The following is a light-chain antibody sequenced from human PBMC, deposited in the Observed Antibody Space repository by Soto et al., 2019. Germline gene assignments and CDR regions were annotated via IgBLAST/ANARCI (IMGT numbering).Light chain of an antibody. CDR3: QQLTTFPLT. J-gene: IGKJ4*01. V-gene: IGKV1-9*01. Sequence: DIQLTQSPSFLSASVGARVNITCRASQGIRNSLAWFQQKSGKAPNLLMYGGSVLQSVVPSRFSGSGSGTEFTLTISRMQPEEFGPYYCQQLTTFPLTFGGGTKVEVK. CDR2: GGS. CDR1: QGIRNS.